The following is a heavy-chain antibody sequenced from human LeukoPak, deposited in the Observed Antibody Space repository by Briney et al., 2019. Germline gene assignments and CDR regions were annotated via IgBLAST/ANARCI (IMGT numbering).Heavy chain of an antibody. D-gene: IGHD6-19*01. J-gene: IGHJ4*02. CDR3: AREPVAGHFDY. CDR1: GFTFSSYW. CDR2: INSDGSST. V-gene: IGHV3-74*01. Sequence: GGSLRLSCAASGFTFSSYWMHWVRQAPGKGLVWVSRINSDGSSTSYADSVKGRSTISRDNAKNTLYLQMNSLRAEDTAVYYCAREPVAGHFDYWGQGTLVTVSS.